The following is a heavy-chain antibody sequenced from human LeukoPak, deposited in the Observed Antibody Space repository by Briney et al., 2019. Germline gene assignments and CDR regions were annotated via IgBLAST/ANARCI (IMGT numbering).Heavy chain of an antibody. CDR3: ARSSRYYDSSGLQAYYFDY. CDR2: IIPIFGTA. CDR1: GGTFSSYA. Sequence: ASVKVSCKASGGTFSSYAISWVRQAPGQGLEWMGGIIPIFGTANYAKKFQGRVTITADESTSTAYMELSSLRSEDTAVYYCARSSRYYDSSGLQAYYFDYWGQGTLVTVSS. J-gene: IGHJ4*02. D-gene: IGHD3-22*01. V-gene: IGHV1-69*13.